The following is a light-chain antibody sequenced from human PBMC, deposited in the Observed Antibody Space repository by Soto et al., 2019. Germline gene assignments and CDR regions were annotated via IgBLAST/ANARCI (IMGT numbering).Light chain of an antibody. J-gene: IGKJ4*01. Sequence: EIVLTQSPGTLSLSPGERATLSCRASQRLSSNYLAWFQQKPGQAPRLLIYGASSRATGIPDRFSGSGSGTDFTLTISSLEPEDFAVYYCQQRSNWPLTFGGGTKVDIK. V-gene: IGKV3D-20*02. CDR2: GAS. CDR1: QRLSSNY. CDR3: QQRSNWPLT.